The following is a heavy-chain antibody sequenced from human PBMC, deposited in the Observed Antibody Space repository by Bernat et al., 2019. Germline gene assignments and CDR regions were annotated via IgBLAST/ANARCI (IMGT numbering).Heavy chain of an antibody. CDR3: RGYGSASV. D-gene: IGHD2-15*01. CDR1: GFTVSNNH. Sequence: EVQLVESGGNLVQPGGSLRLSWAVSGFTVSNNHLSWVRQAPGKGLDCISVIDNQGSPFYGDSVKGRFTISRDNAKNTLYLQMNSLRADDTAVYYCRGYGSASVWGQGTLVTVSS. J-gene: IGHJ4*02. CDR2: IDNQGSP. V-gene: IGHV3-66*01.